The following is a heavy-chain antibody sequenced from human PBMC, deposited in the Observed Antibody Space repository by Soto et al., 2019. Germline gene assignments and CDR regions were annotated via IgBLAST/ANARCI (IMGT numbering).Heavy chain of an antibody. CDR3: ARDSSGFHWYFDL. Sequence: QVQLQQSGPGLVKPSQTLSLICAISGDSVSSATATWSWIRQSPSRGLEWLGRTYYRSKWYNDYAVSVKSRIAIPPDTSTNQLSLQLSSVTPEDTAVYFCARDSSGFHWYFDLWGRGTLVTVSS. D-gene: IGHD6-19*01. J-gene: IGHJ2*01. CDR1: GDSVSSATAT. CDR2: TYYRSKWYN. V-gene: IGHV6-1*02.